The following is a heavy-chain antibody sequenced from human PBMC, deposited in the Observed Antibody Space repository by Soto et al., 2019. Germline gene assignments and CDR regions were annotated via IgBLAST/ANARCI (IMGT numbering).Heavy chain of an antibody. V-gene: IGHV1-18*01. CDR3: ARSLVVVAASVGPGTPYDY. Sequence: GASVKVSCKASGYTFTSYGISWVRQAPGQGLEWMGWISAYNGNTNYAQKLQGRVTMTTDTSTSTAYMELRSLRSDDTAVYYCARSLVVVAASVGPGTPYDYWGQGTLVTVSS. CDR2: ISAYNGNT. J-gene: IGHJ4*02. D-gene: IGHD2-15*01. CDR1: GYTFTSYG.